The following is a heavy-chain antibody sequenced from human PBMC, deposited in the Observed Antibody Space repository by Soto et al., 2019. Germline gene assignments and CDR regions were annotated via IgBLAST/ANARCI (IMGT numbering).Heavy chain of an antibody. CDR1: GGSISSYY. J-gene: IGHJ4*02. V-gene: IGHV4-4*07. CDR2: IYTSGST. CDR3: ARAVVVFHDVYFFDS. Sequence: SETLSLTCTVSGGSISSYYWSWIRQPAGKGLEWMGRIYTSGSTNYNPSLKSRVTMSVDTSKNQFSLKMRSVTTADTAMYFCARAVVVFHDVYFFDSWGPGTLVTVSS. D-gene: IGHD2-15*01.